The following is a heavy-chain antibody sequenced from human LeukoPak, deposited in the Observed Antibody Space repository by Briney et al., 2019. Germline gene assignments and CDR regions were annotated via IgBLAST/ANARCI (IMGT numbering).Heavy chain of an antibody. J-gene: IGHJ3*02. CDR3: ARQKYYYDSSGYYQGAFDI. CDR1: GYSFTSYW. V-gene: IGHV5-51*01. CDR2: IYPGDSDT. Sequence: GESLKISCKGSGYSFTSYWIGWVRQMPGKGLEWMGIIYPGDSDTRYSPSFQGQVTISADKSISTAYLQWSSLKASDTAMYYCARQKYYYDSSGYYQGAFDIWGQGTMVTVSS. D-gene: IGHD3-22*01.